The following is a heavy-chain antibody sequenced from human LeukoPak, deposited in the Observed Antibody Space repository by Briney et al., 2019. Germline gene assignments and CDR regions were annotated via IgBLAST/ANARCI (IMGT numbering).Heavy chain of an antibody. D-gene: IGHD5-12*01. V-gene: IGHV4-34*01. CDR2: INHSGST. J-gene: IGHJ4*02. CDR1: GFTFSSYA. CDR3: ARARRGNSGYVEGGTDY. Sequence: GSLRLSCAASGFTFSSYAMSWIRQPPGKGLEWIGEINHSGSTNYNPSLKSRVTISVDTSKNQFSLKLSSVTAADTAVYYCARARRGNSGYVEGGTDYWGQGTLVTVSS.